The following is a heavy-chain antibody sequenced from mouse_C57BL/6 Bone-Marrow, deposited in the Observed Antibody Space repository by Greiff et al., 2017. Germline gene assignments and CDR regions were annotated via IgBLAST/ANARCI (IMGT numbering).Heavy chain of an antibody. D-gene: IGHD2-3*01. CDR2: ISDGGSYT. V-gene: IGHV5-4*01. Sequence: EVQRVESGGGLVKPGGSLKLSCAASGFTFSSYAMSWVRQTPEKRLEWVATISDGGSYTYYPDNVKGRFTISRDIAKNNLYLQMSHLKSEDTAMYYCARDPGDGYYWFAYWGQGTLVTVSA. CDR1: GFTFSSYA. J-gene: IGHJ3*01. CDR3: ARDPGDGYYWFAY.